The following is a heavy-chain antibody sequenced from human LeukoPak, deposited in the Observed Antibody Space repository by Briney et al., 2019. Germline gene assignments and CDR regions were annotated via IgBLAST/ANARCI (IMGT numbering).Heavy chain of an antibody. D-gene: IGHD3-22*01. J-gene: IGHJ1*01. Sequence: GGSLRLSCAASGFTFKNAWMSWVRQAPGKGLEWVSGISASGDSPYYADSVKGRFTISRDNSKNTLFLQMSSLRAEDTAIYYCARGRYDSSGYFQDWGQGTLVTVSS. CDR2: ISASGDSP. CDR3: ARGRYDSSGYFQD. V-gene: IGHV3-23*01. CDR1: GFTFKNAW.